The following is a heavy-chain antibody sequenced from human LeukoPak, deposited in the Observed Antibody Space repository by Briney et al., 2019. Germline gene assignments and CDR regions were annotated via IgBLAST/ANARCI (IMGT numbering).Heavy chain of an antibody. J-gene: IGHJ4*02. Sequence: PGGSLRLSCAASGFTFSSYSMNWVRQAPGKGLEWVSSISSSSYIYYADSVKGRFTISRDNAKNSLYLQMNSLRAEDTAVYYCAREEYSSGWYYFYYWGQGTLVTVSS. D-gene: IGHD6-19*01. V-gene: IGHV3-21*01. CDR1: GFTFSSYS. CDR2: ISSSSYI. CDR3: AREEYSSGWYYFYY.